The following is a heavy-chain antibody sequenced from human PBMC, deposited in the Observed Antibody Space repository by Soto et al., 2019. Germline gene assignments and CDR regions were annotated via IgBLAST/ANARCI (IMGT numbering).Heavy chain of an antibody. D-gene: IGHD3-22*01. CDR1: GFNFKNYW. Sequence: SGGSLRLSCAASGFNFKNYWMTWVRQAPGKGLEWVANIKEDGSEKHYMDSVKGRFTISRDNANNFLYLQMSSLRAEDTAVYYCANSRYDSGGYHYWDFDFRGRGTLVTVSS. CDR2: IKEDGSEK. V-gene: IGHV3-7*01. J-gene: IGHJ4*02. CDR3: ANSRYDSGGYHYWDFDF.